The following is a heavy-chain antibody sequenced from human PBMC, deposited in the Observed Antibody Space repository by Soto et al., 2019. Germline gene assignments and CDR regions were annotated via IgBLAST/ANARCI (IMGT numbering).Heavy chain of an antibody. J-gene: IGHJ3*02. CDR1: GFTFDDYA. D-gene: IGHD2-8*01. V-gene: IGHV3-9*01. Sequence: EVQLVESGGGLVQPGRSLRLSCAASGFTFDDYAMHWVRQAPGQGLEWVSGISWNSGSIGYGDCVKGRFTVSRDNAKNSLYLQMNSLRAEDTALCYWARGVSDIWGQGTMVTVSS. CDR2: ISWNSGSI. CDR3: ARGVSDI.